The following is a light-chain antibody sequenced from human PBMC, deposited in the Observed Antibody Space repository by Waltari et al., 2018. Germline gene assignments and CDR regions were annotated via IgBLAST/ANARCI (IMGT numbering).Light chain of an antibody. J-gene: IGKJ4*01. V-gene: IGKV1-9*01. CDR1: QDITSY. CDR2: HAS. CDR3: QQFYTYPLT. Sequence: DIQLTQSPSFLSASIGDRVIITCRASQDITSYLTWYQLKPGKAPKLLIFHASTLQPGVPPRFSASESGTDFTRTISSLQPEDFATYYCQQFYTYPLTFGGGTKVESK.